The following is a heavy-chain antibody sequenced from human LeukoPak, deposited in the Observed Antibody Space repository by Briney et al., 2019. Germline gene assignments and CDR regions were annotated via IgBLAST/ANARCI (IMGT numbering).Heavy chain of an antibody. Sequence: ASETLSLTCAAYGGSFSGYYWSWIRQPPGKGLEWIGEVNHSGSTNYNPSLKSRVTISVDTSKNQFSLKLSSVTAADTAVYYCARGRNYDFWSGYSFDYWGQGTLVTVSS. CDR3: ARGRNYDFWSGYSFDY. CDR1: GGSFSGYY. J-gene: IGHJ4*02. CDR2: VNHSGST. D-gene: IGHD3-3*01. V-gene: IGHV4-34*01.